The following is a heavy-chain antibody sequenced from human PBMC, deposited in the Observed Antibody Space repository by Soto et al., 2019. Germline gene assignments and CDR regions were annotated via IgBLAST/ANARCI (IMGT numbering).Heavy chain of an antibody. J-gene: IGHJ4*02. CDR2: ISYDGSNK. CDR1: GFNFSSYA. Sequence: GGSLRLSCAASGFNFSSYAMHWVRQAPGKGLEWVAVISYDGSNKYYADSVKGRFTISRDNSKNTLYLQMNSLRAEDTAVYYCARGDMDYVWGSYHLSFDYWGQGTLVTVSS. D-gene: IGHD3-16*02. CDR3: ARGDMDYVWGSYHLSFDY. V-gene: IGHV3-30-3*01.